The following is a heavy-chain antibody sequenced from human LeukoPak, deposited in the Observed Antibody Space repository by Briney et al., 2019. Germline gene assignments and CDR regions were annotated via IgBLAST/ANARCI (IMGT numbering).Heavy chain of an antibody. Sequence: PGGSLRLSCAASGFTFSSYAMSWVRQAPGKGLVWVSHINSDESSTSYADSVKGRFTISRDNAKNTLYLGMNSLRAEDTAVYYCARGSSGGTFGYWGQGTLVTVSS. CDR3: ARGSSGGTFGY. CDR1: GFTFSSYA. CDR2: INSDESST. D-gene: IGHD3-3*02. V-gene: IGHV3-74*01. J-gene: IGHJ4*02.